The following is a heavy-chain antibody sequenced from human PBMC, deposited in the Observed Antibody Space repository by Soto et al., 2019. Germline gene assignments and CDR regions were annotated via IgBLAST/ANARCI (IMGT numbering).Heavy chain of an antibody. CDR2: ISAYNGNT. D-gene: IGHD4-4*01. Sequence: ASVKVSCKVSGYTFTSYGISWVRQAPGQGLEWMGWISAYNGNTNYAQKLQGRVTMTTDTSTSTAYMELRSLRSDDTAVYYCARASVTTYYYYYFMDVWGKGTTVTVSS. J-gene: IGHJ6*03. V-gene: IGHV1-18*01. CDR1: GYTFTSYG. CDR3: ARASVTTYYYYYFMDV.